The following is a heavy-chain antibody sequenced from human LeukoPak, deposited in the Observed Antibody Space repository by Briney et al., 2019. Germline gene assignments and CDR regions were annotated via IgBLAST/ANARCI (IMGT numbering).Heavy chain of an antibody. Sequence: SETLSLTCTVSGGSISSSSYYWGWIRQPPGKGLEWIGSIYYSGSTYYNPSLKSRVTISVDTSKNQFSLKLSSVTAADTAVYYCASTSVGRDRYYYGMDVWGQGTTVTVSS. J-gene: IGHJ6*02. CDR1: GGSISSSSYY. D-gene: IGHD3-10*01. V-gene: IGHV4-39*07. CDR2: IYYSGST. CDR3: ASTSVGRDRYYYGMDV.